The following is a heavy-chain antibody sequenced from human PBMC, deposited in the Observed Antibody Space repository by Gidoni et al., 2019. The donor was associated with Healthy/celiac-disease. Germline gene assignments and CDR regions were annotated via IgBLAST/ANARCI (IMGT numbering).Heavy chain of an antibody. CDR1: GGSISSGSYY. CDR2: IYTSGST. Sequence: QVQLQESGPGLVKPSQTLSLTCTVSGGSISSGSYYWSWIRQPAGKGLEWIGRIYTSGSTNYNPSLKSRVTMSVDTSKNQFSLKLSSVTAADTAVYYWASEVVIGDFKKVYYYMDVWGKGTTVTVSS. V-gene: IGHV4-61*02. J-gene: IGHJ6*03. CDR3: ASEVVIGDFKKVYYYMDV. D-gene: IGHD3-3*01.